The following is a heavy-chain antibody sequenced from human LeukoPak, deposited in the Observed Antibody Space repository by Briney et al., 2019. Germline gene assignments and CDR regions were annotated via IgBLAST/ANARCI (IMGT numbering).Heavy chain of an antibody. CDR2: IHHSGDT. CDR3: ARLIAADPQLDS. D-gene: IGHD6-13*01. Sequence: SETLSLTCTVSGGSISSGGYYWRWIRQPPGKGLGWIGYIHHSGDTYQNPSLKSRVTVSSDRSKNQFYLKLSSVTAADTAVYYCARLIAADPQLDSWGQGTLVTVSS. J-gene: IGHJ4*02. V-gene: IGHV4-30-2*01. CDR1: GGSISSGGYY.